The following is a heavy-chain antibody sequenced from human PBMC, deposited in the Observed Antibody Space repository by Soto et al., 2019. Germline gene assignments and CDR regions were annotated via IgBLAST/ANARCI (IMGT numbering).Heavy chain of an antibody. J-gene: IGHJ5*02. D-gene: IGHD3-22*01. CDR2: IYPGDSDT. CDR3: ARQVFGGGYYDSSGYYYGWFDP. Sequence: PGESLKISCKGSGYSFTSYWIGWVRQMPGKGLEWMGIIYPGDSDTRYSPSFQGQVTISADKSISTAYLQWSSLKASDTAMYYCARQVFGGGYYDSSGYYYGWFDPWGQGTLVTVSS. V-gene: IGHV5-51*01. CDR1: GYSFTSYW.